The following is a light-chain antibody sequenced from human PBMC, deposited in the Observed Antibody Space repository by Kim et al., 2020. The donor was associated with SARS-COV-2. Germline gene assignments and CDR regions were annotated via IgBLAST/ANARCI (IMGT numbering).Light chain of an antibody. CDR1: QGVSSSF. V-gene: IGKV3-20*01. CDR2: GAS. Sequence: SPGEKATLSWRASQGVSSSFLAWYQQKPGQAPRLLIYGASSWATGIPDRFSGSGSGTDFTLTISSVEPEDSAVYYCQQYGSSPQTFGQGTKVDIK. J-gene: IGKJ1*01. CDR3: QQYGSSPQT.